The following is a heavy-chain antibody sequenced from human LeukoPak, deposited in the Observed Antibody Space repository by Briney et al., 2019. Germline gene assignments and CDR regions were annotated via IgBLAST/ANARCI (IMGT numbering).Heavy chain of an antibody. J-gene: IGHJ4*02. V-gene: IGHV3-43*02. CDR1: GFTFDDYA. CDR3: VGRRYYVSGSFDY. D-gene: IGHD3-10*01. CDR2: TSGDGGTT. Sequence: GGSLRLSCAASGFTFDDYAMHWVRQAPGKGLEWVSLTSGDGGTTYYADSVKGRFTISRDNSKNSLYLQMNSLRTEDTALYYCVGRRYYVSGSFDYWGQRTLVTVSS.